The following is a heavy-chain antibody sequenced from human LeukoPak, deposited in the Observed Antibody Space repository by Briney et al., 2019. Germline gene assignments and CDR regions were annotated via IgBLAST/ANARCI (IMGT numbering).Heavy chain of an antibody. CDR1: GGTFSSYA. D-gene: IGHD2-2*02. CDR3: ARDETDIVVVPAAIGY. CDR2: IIPILGIA. Sequence: SVKVSCKASGGTFSSYAISWVRQAPGQGLEWMGGIIPILGIANYAQKFQGRVTITADKSTSTAYMELSRLRSDDTAVYYCARDETDIVVVPAAIGYWGQGTLVTVSS. V-gene: IGHV1-69*10. J-gene: IGHJ4*02.